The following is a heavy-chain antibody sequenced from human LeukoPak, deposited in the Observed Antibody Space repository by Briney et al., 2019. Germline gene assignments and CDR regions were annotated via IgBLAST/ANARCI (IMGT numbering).Heavy chain of an antibody. Sequence: GSSVKVSCKASGGTFSSYAISWVRQAPGQGLEWMGRIIPILGIANYAQKFQGRVTITADKSTSTAYMELSSLRSEDTAVYYCATGSGWIPPSDAFDIWGQGTMVTVSS. D-gene: IGHD6-19*01. CDR1: GGTFSSYA. V-gene: IGHV1-69*04. J-gene: IGHJ3*02. CDR2: IIPILGIA. CDR3: ATGSGWIPPSDAFDI.